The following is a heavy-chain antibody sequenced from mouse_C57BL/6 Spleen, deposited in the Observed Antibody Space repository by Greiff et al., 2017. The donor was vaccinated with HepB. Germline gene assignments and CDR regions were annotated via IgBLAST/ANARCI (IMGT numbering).Heavy chain of an antibody. CDR1: GYTFTTYP. CDR2: FHPYNDDT. D-gene: IGHD1-1*02. V-gene: IGHV1-47*01. CDR3: ARGGVGGYPAWFAY. J-gene: IGHJ3*01. Sequence: VQLVESGAELVKPGASVKMSCKASGYTFTTYPIEWMKQNHGKSLEWIGNFHPYNDDTKYNEKFKGKATLTVEKSSSTVYLELSRLTSDDSAVYYCARGGVGGYPAWFAYWGQGTLVTVSA.